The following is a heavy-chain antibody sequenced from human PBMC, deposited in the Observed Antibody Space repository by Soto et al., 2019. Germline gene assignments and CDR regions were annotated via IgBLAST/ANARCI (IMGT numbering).Heavy chain of an antibody. V-gene: IGHV3-23*01. Sequence: GGSLRLSCAASGFTFSSYAMSWVRQAPGKGLEWVSAISGSGGSTYYADSVKGRFTISRDNSKNTLYLQMNSLRAEDTAVYYCAKAFTIVVVVAPFDPWGQGTLVTVSS. CDR3: AKAFTIVVVVAPFDP. J-gene: IGHJ5*02. CDR1: GFTFSSYA. CDR2: ISGSGGST. D-gene: IGHD2-15*01.